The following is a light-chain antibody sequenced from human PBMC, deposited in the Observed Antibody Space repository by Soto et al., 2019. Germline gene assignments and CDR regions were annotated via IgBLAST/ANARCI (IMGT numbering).Light chain of an antibody. Sequence: EIVLTQSPGTLSLSPGERATLSCRASQSLSSSYLAWYQQKPGQAPRLLIYGASSRATGIPDRFSGSGSGTDFTLTISRLGPEDFAVYYCQQYAGSPPTFGPGTKGISN. CDR3: QQYAGSPPT. V-gene: IGKV3-20*01. CDR2: GAS. CDR1: QSLSSSY. J-gene: IGKJ3*01.